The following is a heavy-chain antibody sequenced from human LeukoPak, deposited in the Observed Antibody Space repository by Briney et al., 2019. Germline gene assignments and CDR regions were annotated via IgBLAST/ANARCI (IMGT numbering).Heavy chain of an antibody. D-gene: IGHD5-24*01. V-gene: IGHV3-33*01. CDR1: GFTFSSYG. J-gene: IGHJ5*02. CDR3: ARVAIPNTLQYNWFDP. CDR2: IWCDGSNK. Sequence: GSLRLSCAASGFTFSSYGMHWVRQAPGKGLEWVAVIWCDGSNKYYADSVKGRFTISRDNSKNTLYLQMNSLRAEDTAVYYCARVAIPNTLQYNWFDPWGQGTLVTVSS.